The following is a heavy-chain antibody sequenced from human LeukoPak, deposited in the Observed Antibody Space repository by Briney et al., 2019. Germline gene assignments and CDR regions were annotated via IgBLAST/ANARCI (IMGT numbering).Heavy chain of an antibody. J-gene: IGHJ6*03. CDR3: ARDAPSERITIFGVVMGYMDV. CDR2: IYHSGST. V-gene: IGHV4-59*12. Sequence: PSETLSLTCTVSGGSISSYYWSWIRQPPGKGLEWIGYIYHSGSTYYNPSLKSRVTISVDRSKNQFSLKLSSVTAADTAVYYCARDAPSERITIFGVVMGYMDVWGKGTTVTVSS. D-gene: IGHD3-3*01. CDR1: GGSISSYY.